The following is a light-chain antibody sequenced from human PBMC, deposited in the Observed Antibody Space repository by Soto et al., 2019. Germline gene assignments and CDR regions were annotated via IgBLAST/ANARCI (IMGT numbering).Light chain of an antibody. CDR3: CSYAGSFIFV. CDR1: TSDFSRYNY. J-gene: IGLJ1*01. V-gene: IGLV2-14*01. Sequence: QSVLTQPASVSGSPGQSITISCTGTTSDFSRYNYVAWYQQLPGKAPKLLIFEVSNRPSGVSDRFSGSKSGNTASLTISGLQAEDEADYYCCSYAGSFIFVFGTGTKVTVL. CDR2: EVS.